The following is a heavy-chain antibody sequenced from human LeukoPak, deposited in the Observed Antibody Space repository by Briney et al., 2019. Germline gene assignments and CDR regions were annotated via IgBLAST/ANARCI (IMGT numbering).Heavy chain of an antibody. D-gene: IGHD3-3*01. V-gene: IGHV3-20*04. CDR1: GFTFDDYG. J-gene: IGHJ4*02. Sequence: PGGSLRLSCAASGFTFDDYGMSWVRQAPGKGLEWVSGINWNGGSTGYADSVKGRFTISRDNAKNSLYLQMNSLRAEDTALYYCARGGITIFGVVIHFDYWGQRTLVTVSS. CDR3: ARGGITIFGVVIHFDY. CDR2: INWNGGST.